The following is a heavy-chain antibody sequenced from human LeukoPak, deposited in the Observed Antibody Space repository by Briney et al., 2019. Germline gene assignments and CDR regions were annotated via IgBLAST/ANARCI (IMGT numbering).Heavy chain of an antibody. CDR3: AKDFYGDPDAFDI. CDR2: IRYDGSNK. Sequence: GGSLRLSCAASGFTFSSYGMHWVRQAPGKGLEWVAFIRYDGSNKYYADSVKGRFTISRDNSKNTLYLQMNSLRAENTAVYYCAKDFYGDPDAFDIWGQGTMVTVSS. D-gene: IGHD4-17*01. V-gene: IGHV3-30*02. CDR1: GFTFSSYG. J-gene: IGHJ3*02.